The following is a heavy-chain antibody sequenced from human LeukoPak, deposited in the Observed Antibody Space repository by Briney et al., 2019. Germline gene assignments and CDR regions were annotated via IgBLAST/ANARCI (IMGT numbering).Heavy chain of an antibody. J-gene: IGHJ4*02. D-gene: IGHD2-15*01. Sequence: ASVKVSCKASGYTFTSYDINWVRQATGQGLEWMGWMNPNSSNTGYAQKFQARATMTRNTSISTACMELSSLRSEDTAVYYCARGTRGTLGYCSGGSCYSFFYWGQGTLVTVSS. CDR3: ARGTRGTLGYCSGGSCYSFFY. V-gene: IGHV1-8*01. CDR2: MNPNSSNT. CDR1: GYTFTSYD.